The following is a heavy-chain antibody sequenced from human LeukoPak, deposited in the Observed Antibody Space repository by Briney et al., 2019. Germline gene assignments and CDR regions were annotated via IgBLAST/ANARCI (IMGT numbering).Heavy chain of an antibody. D-gene: IGHD6-19*01. Sequence: GGSLRLSRAASGFTFSNYGMHWVRQAPGKGLEWVAVISYDGSNKYYADSVKGRFTISRDNSKNTLYLQMNSLRAEDTAVYYCAAVAGTWAFDYWGQGTLVTVSS. CDR3: AAVAGTWAFDY. CDR1: GFTFSNYG. J-gene: IGHJ4*02. V-gene: IGHV3-30*03. CDR2: ISYDGSNK.